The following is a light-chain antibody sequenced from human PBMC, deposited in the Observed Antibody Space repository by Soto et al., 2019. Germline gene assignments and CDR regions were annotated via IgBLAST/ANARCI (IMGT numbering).Light chain of an antibody. Sequence: QAVVTQEPSLTVSPGGTVTLTCGSSTGAVTSGHYPYWFQQKPGQAPRTLIYDTSNKNSWTPARFSGSLLGGKAALTLSNAQPEDEAEYYCLLCYSGALVVFGGGTKVAVL. CDR3: LLCYSGALVV. CDR2: DTS. CDR1: TGAVTSGHY. V-gene: IGLV7-46*01. J-gene: IGLJ2*01.